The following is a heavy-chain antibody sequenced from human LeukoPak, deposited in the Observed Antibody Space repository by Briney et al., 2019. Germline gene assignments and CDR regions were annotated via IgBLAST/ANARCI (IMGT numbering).Heavy chain of an antibody. CDR3: AILGGVPPMATPDF. Sequence: PSETLSLTCTVSGVSINNYYWSWIRQPPGKGLEWIGYLYYSGRTNYNPSLKSRVTISVDTSKNQFSLKLNSVTAADTAVYYCAILGGVPPMATPDFWGQGTLVTVSS. J-gene: IGHJ4*02. CDR1: GVSINNYY. V-gene: IGHV4-59*08. D-gene: IGHD3-10*01. CDR2: LYYSGRT.